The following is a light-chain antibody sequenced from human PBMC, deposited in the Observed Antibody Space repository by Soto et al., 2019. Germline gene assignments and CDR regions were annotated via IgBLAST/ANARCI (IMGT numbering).Light chain of an antibody. J-gene: IGKJ5*01. CDR3: QQNYSIPIT. CDR1: QSISTY. Sequence: IHMTQSPSSLSASVGDRVTITCRASQSISTYLNWYHQKPGKAPDLLIYGASSLQSGVTSRFTGSGSGTDFTLTITDLQPEDFATYYCQQNYSIPITFGQGTRLEIK. CDR2: GAS. V-gene: IGKV1-39*01.